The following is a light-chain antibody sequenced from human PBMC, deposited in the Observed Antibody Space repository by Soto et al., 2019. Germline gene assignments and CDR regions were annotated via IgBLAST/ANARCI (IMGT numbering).Light chain of an antibody. V-gene: IGLV8-61*01. Sequence: QAVVTQEPSFSVSPGGTVTLTCGLNSGSVSTNYYPTWYQQTPGQAPRTLIYNTNTRFSGVPDRFSGSIVGNKAALTITGAQADDESNYYCVLYTVGGSVVFGGGTKLTVL. CDR2: NTN. CDR1: SGSVSTNYY. J-gene: IGLJ2*01. CDR3: VLYTVGGSVV.